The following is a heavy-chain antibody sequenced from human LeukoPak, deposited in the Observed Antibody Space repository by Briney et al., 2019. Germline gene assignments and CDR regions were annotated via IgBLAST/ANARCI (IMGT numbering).Heavy chain of an antibody. CDR1: GGTFSSYA. CDR3: ARGRFTRFLEWLTLSPISPIDYYYMDV. Sequence: GASVKVSCKASGGTFSSYAINWVRQATGQGLEWMGWMNPNSGNTGHAQKFQGRVTITRNTSISTAYMELSSLRSEDTAVYYCARGRFTRFLEWLTLSPISPIDYYYMDVWGKGTTVTVSS. J-gene: IGHJ6*03. D-gene: IGHD3-3*01. CDR2: MNPNSGNT. V-gene: IGHV1-8*03.